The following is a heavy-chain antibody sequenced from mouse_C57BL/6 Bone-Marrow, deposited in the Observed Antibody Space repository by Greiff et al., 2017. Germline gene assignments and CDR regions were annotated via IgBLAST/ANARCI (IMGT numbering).Heavy chain of an antibody. CDR3: ARRYYSNPWFAY. CDR2: IHPNSGST. V-gene: IGHV1-64*01. D-gene: IGHD2-5*01. CDR1: GYTFTSYW. J-gene: IGHJ3*01. Sequence: QVQLQQPGAELVKPGASVKLSCKASGYTFTSYWMHWVKQRPGQGLEWIGMIHPNSGSTNYNEKFKSKAPLTVSKSSSTAYMQLISLTSEDSAVVYCARRYYSNPWFAYWGQETLVTVSA.